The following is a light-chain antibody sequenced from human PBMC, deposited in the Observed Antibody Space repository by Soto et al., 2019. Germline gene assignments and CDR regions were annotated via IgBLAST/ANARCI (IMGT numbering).Light chain of an antibody. Sequence: DVQMTQSPSSLSASVGDSLTLTCRASQTVTSYLNWYQQKPGKAPKLLIYAASNLPTGVPSRFSGSASGTDFTLPINRLQPEDFGTYYCQQRYSIRSWTFGQGTKVDIK. CDR3: QQRYSIRSWT. V-gene: IGKV1-39*01. J-gene: IGKJ1*01. CDR2: AAS. CDR1: QTVTSY.